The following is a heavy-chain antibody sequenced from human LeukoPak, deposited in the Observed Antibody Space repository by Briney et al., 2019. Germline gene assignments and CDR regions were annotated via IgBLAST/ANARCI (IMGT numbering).Heavy chain of an antibody. V-gene: IGHV4-34*01. J-gene: IGHJ4*02. CDR3: ARHMPWELPPGAYDY. CDR2: INHSGST. D-gene: IGHD1-26*01. CDR1: GGSFSGYY. Sequence: SETLSLTCAVYGGSFSGYYWSWIRQPPGKGLEWIGEINHSGSTNYNPSLKSRVTISVDTSKNQFSLKLTSVIAADTAVYFCARHMPWELPPGAYDYWGQGSLVTVSS.